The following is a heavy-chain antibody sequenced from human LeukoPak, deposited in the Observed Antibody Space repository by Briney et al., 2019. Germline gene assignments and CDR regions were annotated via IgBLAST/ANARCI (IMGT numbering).Heavy chain of an antibody. D-gene: IGHD1-26*01. V-gene: IGHV3-48*03. J-gene: IGHJ3*02. Sequence: GGSLRLSCAASGFTFSSYEMNWVRQAPGKGLGWVSYISSSGSTIYYADSVKGRFTISRDNAKNSLYLQMNSLRAEDTAVYYCARDSESYWHDAFDIWGQGTMVTVSS. CDR1: GFTFSSYE. CDR3: ARDSESYWHDAFDI. CDR2: ISSSGSTI.